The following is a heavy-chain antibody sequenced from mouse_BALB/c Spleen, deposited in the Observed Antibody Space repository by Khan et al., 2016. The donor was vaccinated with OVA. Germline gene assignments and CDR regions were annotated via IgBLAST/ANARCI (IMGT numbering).Heavy chain of an antibody. D-gene: IGHD1-2*01. CDR2: ISYSGST. Sequence: EVQLQQSGPGLVKPSQSLSLTCTVTGYSITSGYGWHWIRQFPGNKLEWMGYISYSGSTNYNPSLKSRISITRDPSKNQFFLQLNSETTEDTATYYCARTARRKYWGQGTTLTGSS. CDR3: ARTARRKY. CDR1: GYSITSGYG. V-gene: IGHV3-1*02. J-gene: IGHJ2*01.